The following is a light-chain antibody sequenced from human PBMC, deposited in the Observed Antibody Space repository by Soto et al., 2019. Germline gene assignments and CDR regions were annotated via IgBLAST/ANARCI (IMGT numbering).Light chain of an antibody. J-gene: IGKJ1*01. Sequence: DIQMTQSPSSLSASIGDTVTITCRASQRIGIYLNWYQQRPGKGPKLLIYAASTLQTGVPSRFSGSGSGTDFTLTISGLGPEDFATYLCQQSYSTPTWTFGQGTKVEIK. V-gene: IGKV1-39*01. CDR1: QRIGIY. CDR3: QQSYSTPTWT. CDR2: AAS.